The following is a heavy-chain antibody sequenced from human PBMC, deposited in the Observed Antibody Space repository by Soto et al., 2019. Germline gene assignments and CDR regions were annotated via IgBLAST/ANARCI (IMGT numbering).Heavy chain of an antibody. D-gene: IGHD1-1*01. CDR3: VGGLNWSDLDY. V-gene: IGHV1-2*02. Sequence: ASVKVSCKASGYTFIDYFSQWVRQAPGQGLEWMGWINPSSGETTYAQKFQGRVTMTRDTSISTAYMDLITLRSDDTAIYYCVGGLNWSDLDYCGQGTPVTLSS. CDR1: GYTFIDYF. J-gene: IGHJ4*02. CDR2: INPSSGET.